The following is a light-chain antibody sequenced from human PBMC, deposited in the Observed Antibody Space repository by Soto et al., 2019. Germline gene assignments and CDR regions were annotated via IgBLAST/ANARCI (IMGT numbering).Light chain of an antibody. J-gene: IGKJ3*01. CDR1: QSISSY. V-gene: IGKV1-39*01. CDR3: QQRGT. Sequence: DIQMTQSPSSLSASVGDRVTITCRASQSISSYLNWYQQKPGKAPQLLIYAASSLQSGAPSRFSGSGSGTDFTLTISSLQPEDFATYYCQQRGTFGPGTKVYIK. CDR2: AAS.